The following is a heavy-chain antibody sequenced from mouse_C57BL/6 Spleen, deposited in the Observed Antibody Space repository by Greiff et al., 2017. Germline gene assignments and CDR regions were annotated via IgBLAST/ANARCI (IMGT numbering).Heavy chain of an antibody. CDR3: ARGFITTVVANPGFDV. CDR1: GYAFSSSW. J-gene: IGHJ1*03. CDR2: IYPGDGDT. V-gene: IGHV1-82*01. D-gene: IGHD1-1*01. Sequence: VQLQQSGPELVKPGASVKISCKASGYAFSSSWMNWVKQRPGKGLEWIGRIYPGDGDTNYNGKFKGKATLTADKSSSTAYMQLSSLTSEDSAVYFCARGFITTVVANPGFDVWGTGTTVTVSS.